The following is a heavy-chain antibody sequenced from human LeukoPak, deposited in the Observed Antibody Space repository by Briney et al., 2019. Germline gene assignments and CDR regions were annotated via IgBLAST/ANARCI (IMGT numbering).Heavy chain of an antibody. CDR2: IIPIFGIA. Sequence: ASVKVSCKASGGTFSSYAISWVRQAPGQELEWMGRIIPIFGIANYAQKFQGRVTITADKSTSTAYMELSSLRSEDTAVYYCARDPPDYGDFMYYFDYWGQGTLVTISS. D-gene: IGHD4-17*01. CDR1: GGTFSSYA. CDR3: ARDPPDYGDFMYYFDY. J-gene: IGHJ4*02. V-gene: IGHV1-69*04.